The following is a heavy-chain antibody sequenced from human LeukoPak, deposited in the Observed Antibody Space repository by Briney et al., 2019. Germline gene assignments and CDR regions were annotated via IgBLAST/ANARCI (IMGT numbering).Heavy chain of an antibody. J-gene: IGHJ4*02. CDR2: IIPIFGTA. CDR3: ARGGYDYVWGSYRPFDY. Sequence: SVKVSCKASGGTFSSYAISWVRQAPGQGLEWMGGIIPIFGTANYAQKFQGRVTITADESTSTAYMELSGLRSEDTAVYYCARGGYDYVWGSYRPFDYWGQGTLVTVSS. V-gene: IGHV1-69*13. D-gene: IGHD3-16*02. CDR1: GGTFSSYA.